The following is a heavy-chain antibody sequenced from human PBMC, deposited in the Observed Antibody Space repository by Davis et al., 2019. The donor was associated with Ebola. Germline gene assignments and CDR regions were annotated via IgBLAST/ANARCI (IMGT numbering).Heavy chain of an antibody. CDR2: IYSGGST. CDR3: AKDLSRTGDDY. J-gene: IGHJ4*02. V-gene: IGHV3-53*04. Sequence: GESLKISCAASGFTVSSNYMSWVRQAPGKGLEWVSVIYSGGSTYYADSVKGRFTISRHNSKNTLYLQMNSLRAEDTAVYYCAKDLSRTGDDYWGQGTLVTVSS. CDR1: GFTVSSNY. D-gene: IGHD7-27*01.